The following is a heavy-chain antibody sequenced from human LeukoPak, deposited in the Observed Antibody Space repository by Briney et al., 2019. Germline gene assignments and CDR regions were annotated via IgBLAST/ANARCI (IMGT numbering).Heavy chain of an antibody. D-gene: IGHD3-10*01. CDR1: GFTFDDYA. V-gene: IGHV3-9*01. Sequence: PGRSLRLSCAASGFTFDDYAMHWVRQAPGKGLEWVSGISWNSGSIGYADSVKGRFTISRDNAKNSLYLQMNSLRAEDTALYYCAKGYGPGIPYFDYWGQGTLVTVSS. CDR2: ISWNSGSI. J-gene: IGHJ4*02. CDR3: AKGYGPGIPYFDY.